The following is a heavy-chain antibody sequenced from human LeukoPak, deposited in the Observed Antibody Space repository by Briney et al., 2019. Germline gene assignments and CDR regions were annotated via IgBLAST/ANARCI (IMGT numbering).Heavy chain of an antibody. V-gene: IGHV3-11*04. J-gene: IGHJ3*02. D-gene: IGHD2/OR15-2a*01. CDR1: GFTFRDYF. CDR2: ISSSGNAV. Sequence: PGGSLRLSCAASGFTFRDYFMPWIPQAPGKGLEWVSYISSSGNAVYHADSVKGRFTISRDNAKNSLYLQLNSLRAEDTAVYYCARAFLDGFDIWGQGTMVTVSS. CDR3: ARAFLDGFDI.